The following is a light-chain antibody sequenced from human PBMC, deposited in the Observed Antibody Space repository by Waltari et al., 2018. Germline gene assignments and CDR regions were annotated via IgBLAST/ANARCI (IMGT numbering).Light chain of an antibody. V-gene: IGKV1-6*02. CDR1: QALGSE. CDR2: GAS. J-gene: IGKJ1*01. Sequence: AIQMTQSPSSLPAPVGGRVTITCRATQALGSELAWYQQRPGEAPKVLIYGASRLQNGVPSRFSGSGSGTYFTLTISSLQPEDFATYYCLQDYNYPRTFGQGTKVEV. CDR3: LQDYNYPRT.